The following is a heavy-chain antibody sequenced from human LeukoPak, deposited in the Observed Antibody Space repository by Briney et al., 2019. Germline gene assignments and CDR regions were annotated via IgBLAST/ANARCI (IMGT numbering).Heavy chain of an antibody. D-gene: IGHD2-15*01. CDR2: IYYDGSNQ. Sequence: GGSLRLSCAASGFTFSHTGIHWVRQAPGKGLEWVAFIYYDGSNQFYADSVKGRFTISRDNSKNMVFLHLNSLRDEDTAVYFCAKDYGTTGYYRGGFFDYWGQGALVTVSS. CDR1: GFTFSHTG. J-gene: IGHJ4*02. V-gene: IGHV3-30*02. CDR3: AKDYGTTGYYRGGFFDY.